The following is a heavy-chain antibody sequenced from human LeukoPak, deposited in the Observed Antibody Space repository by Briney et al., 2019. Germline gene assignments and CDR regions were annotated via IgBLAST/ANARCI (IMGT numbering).Heavy chain of an antibody. CDR1: GFTFDGHA. V-gene: IGHV3-43*02. D-gene: IGHD2/OR15-2a*01. J-gene: IGHJ6*03. CDR2: ISGDGDRT. CDR3: AKDARRTHLCSIVYYYYYMDD. Sequence: GGSLRLSCAASGFTFDGHAMHWVRQAPGKGLEWVSVISGDGDRTYYADSVKGRFTVSRDNSKNSLYLQLNSLRSEDTALYYGAKDARRTHLCSIVYYYYYMDDWGKGTAVTVSS.